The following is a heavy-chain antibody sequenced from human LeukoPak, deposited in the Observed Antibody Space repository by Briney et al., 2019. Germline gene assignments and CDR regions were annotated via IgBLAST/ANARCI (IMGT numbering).Heavy chain of an antibody. V-gene: IGHV1-69*05. J-gene: IGHJ4*02. Sequence: SVKVSCKASGGTFSSYAISWVRQAPGQGLEWMGGIIPIFGTANYAQKFQGRVTITTDESTGTAYMELSSLRSEDTAVYYCARSRITIFGVVTPRGNFDYWGQGTLVTVSS. D-gene: IGHD3-3*01. CDR3: ARSRITIFGVVTPRGNFDY. CDR1: GGTFSSYA. CDR2: IIPIFGTA.